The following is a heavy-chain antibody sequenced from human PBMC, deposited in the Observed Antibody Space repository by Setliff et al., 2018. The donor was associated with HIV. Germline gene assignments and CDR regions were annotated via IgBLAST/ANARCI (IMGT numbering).Heavy chain of an antibody. CDR3: ARQTWEYYDTLTGYYRSPKNFDS. D-gene: IGHD3-9*01. V-gene: IGHV4-39*01. CDR1: GGSINRSNYY. CDR2: ISYTGST. Sequence: SETLSLTCTVPGGSINRSNYYWGWIRQPPGKGLEWIGTISYTGSTYYDPSLKSRVTISLDTSKNPFFLKLSSVTAPDTAIYYCARQTWEYYDTLTGYYRSPKNFDSWGQGTLVTVSS. J-gene: IGHJ4*02.